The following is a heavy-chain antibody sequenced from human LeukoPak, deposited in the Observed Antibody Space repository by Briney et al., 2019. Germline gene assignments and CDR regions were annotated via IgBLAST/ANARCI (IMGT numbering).Heavy chain of an antibody. J-gene: IGHJ1*01. CDR2: IKEDGSEK. V-gene: IGHV3-7*01. Sequence: GGSLRLSCAASGFIFTDYWMYWVRQAPGKGLAWVANIKEDGSEKNYVDSVKGRFTISRDNAKNSVYLQMNSLRAEDTAVYYCARDGMYYYDSSGPSQHWGQGTLVTVSS. CDR1: GFIFTDYW. D-gene: IGHD3-22*01. CDR3: ARDGMYYYDSSGPSQH.